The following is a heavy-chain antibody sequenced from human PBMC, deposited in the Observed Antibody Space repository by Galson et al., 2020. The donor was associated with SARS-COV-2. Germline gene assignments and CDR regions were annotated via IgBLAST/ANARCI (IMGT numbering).Heavy chain of an antibody. Sequence: GGSLRLSCAASGFTFDDYAMHWVRQAPGKGLEWVSGISWNSGSIGYADSVKGRFTISRDNAKNSLYLQMNSLRAEDTALYYCAKGPNALYYFEYWGQGTLVTVSS. D-gene: IGHD1-1*01. CDR3: AKGPNALYYFEY. J-gene: IGHJ4*02. CDR1: GFTFDDYA. V-gene: IGHV3-9*01. CDR2: ISWNSGSI.